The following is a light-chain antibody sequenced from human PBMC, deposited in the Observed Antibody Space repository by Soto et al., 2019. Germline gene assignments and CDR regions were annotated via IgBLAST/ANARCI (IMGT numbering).Light chain of an antibody. CDR3: QQYGSPPMYT. Sequence: DIQVTQSPSSLSASVGDRVTITCRASRGIGNYLAWYQQKPGKVPNLLIYAASALQSGVSSRFSGSGSGTDFTLTISRLEPEDFAVYYCQQYGSPPMYTFGQGTKVDIK. CDR1: RGIGNY. J-gene: IGKJ2*01. CDR2: AAS. V-gene: IGKV1-27*01.